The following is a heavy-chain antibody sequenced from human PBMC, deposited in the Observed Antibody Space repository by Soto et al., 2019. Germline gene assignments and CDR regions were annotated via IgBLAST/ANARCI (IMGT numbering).Heavy chain of an antibody. CDR2: INPGSGVT. V-gene: IGHV1-2*02. J-gene: IGHJ4*02. Sequence: ASVKVSCKASGYSFTKYHMHWVRQAPGQGLEWMGWINPGSGVTNQAQRFQGRVTMTRDTSITTTYMELNSLTSDDTAVYYCARVAGHKNARFDTWGQGALVTVSS. CDR3: ARVAGHKNARFDT. CDR1: GYSFTKYH. D-gene: IGHD3-3*01.